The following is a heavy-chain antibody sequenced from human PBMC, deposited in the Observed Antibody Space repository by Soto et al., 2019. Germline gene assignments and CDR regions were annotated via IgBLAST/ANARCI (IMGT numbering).Heavy chain of an antibody. CDR3: SRVGCSNSKCYTRGMDV. CDR2: IYSDGTT. CDR1: GGSISGYY. D-gene: IGHD2-2*01. J-gene: IGHJ6*02. Sequence: SETLSLTCTVSGGSISGYYWSWVRQPAGKGLEWVGRIYSDGTTNYSPSLKSRVTMSLDTSKDQFSLHLNSVTAANTAVYYCSRVGCSNSKCYTRGMDVWGQGTTVTAP. V-gene: IGHV4-4*07.